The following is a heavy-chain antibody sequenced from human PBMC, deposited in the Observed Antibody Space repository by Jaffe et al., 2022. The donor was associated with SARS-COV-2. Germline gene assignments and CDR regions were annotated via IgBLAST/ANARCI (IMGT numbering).Heavy chain of an antibody. CDR2: IYPSGST. CDR3: ARHQPESVYKCFGP. Sequence: QLQLQESGPGLVKPSETLSLTCTVSGGSISSSKNHWGWIRQPPGKGLEWIGSIYPSGSTYENPSLKSRVTISVDTSKNQFSLKLTSVTAADTAMYYCARHQPESVYKCFGPWGQGTLVTVSS. V-gene: IGHV4-39*01. J-gene: IGHJ5*02. CDR1: GGSISSSKNH.